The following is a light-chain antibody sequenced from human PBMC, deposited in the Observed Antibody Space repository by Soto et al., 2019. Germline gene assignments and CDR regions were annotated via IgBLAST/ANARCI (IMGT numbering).Light chain of an antibody. CDR1: QSVFYSSNNKNY. CDR3: EQSYGNRPCT. J-gene: IGKJ2*02. CDR2: WAS. V-gene: IGKV4-1*01. Sequence: DIVMTQSPDSLAVSLGERATINCRSSQSVFYSSNNKNYLAWYQQKPGQPPKLLIYWASPRESGVPDRFSGSGSGTDFTLTISSLQAEDVAVYYCEQSYGNRPCTFGQGTKLEIK.